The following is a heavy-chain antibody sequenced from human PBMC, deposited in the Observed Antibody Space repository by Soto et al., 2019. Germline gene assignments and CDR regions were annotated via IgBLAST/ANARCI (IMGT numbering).Heavy chain of an antibody. V-gene: IGHV3-66*01. Sequence: GGSLRLSCAASGFTVSSNYMSWVRQAPGKGLEWVSVIYSGGSTYYADSVKGRFTISRDNSKNTLYLQMNSLRAEDTAVYYCARIYSGYDAFGWFDPWGQGTLVTVSS. CDR2: IYSGGST. CDR3: ARIYSGYDAFGWFDP. D-gene: IGHD5-12*01. CDR1: GFTVSSNY. J-gene: IGHJ5*02.